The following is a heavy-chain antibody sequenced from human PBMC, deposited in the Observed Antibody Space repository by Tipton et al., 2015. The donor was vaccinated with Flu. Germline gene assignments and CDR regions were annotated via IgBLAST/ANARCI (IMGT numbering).Heavy chain of an antibody. CDR1: GGSIRGYY. CDR3: ARGPPGPSIRAYFFDI. V-gene: IGHV4-59*01. D-gene: IGHD2-21*01. J-gene: IGHJ4*02. CDR2: VYYAGST. Sequence: GLVKPSETLSLTCSVSGGSIRGYYWIWIRQFPGKGLEWIGFVYYAGSTNYKSSLKSRVTISTDTFTNQVSLKMKSVTAADTAVYYCARGPPGPSIRAYFFDIWGQGALVTVSS.